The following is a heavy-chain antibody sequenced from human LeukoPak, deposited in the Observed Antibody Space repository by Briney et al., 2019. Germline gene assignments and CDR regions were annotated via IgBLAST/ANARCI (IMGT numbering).Heavy chain of an antibody. Sequence: SETLSLTCTVSGGSLSSYYWSWIRQPAGKGLEWIGRIYTSGSTNNNPSFKSRVTMSVDTSKNQISLKLSSVTAADTAVYYCARDWAQHCSSTSCYGPFDYWGQGTLVTVSS. V-gene: IGHV4-4*07. CDR3: ARDWAQHCSSTSCYGPFDY. J-gene: IGHJ4*02. CDR1: GGSLSSYY. D-gene: IGHD2-2*01. CDR2: IYTSGST.